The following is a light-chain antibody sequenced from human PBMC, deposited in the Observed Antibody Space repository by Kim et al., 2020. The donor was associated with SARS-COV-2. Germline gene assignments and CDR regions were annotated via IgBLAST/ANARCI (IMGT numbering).Light chain of an antibody. V-gene: IGKV3-20*01. CDR2: GAS. CDR1: QSVSSSS. CDR3: QQYGSSIFT. Sequence: SPGESAPLSCRTSQSVSSSSLAWYQQKPGQAPRLLIYGASTRATGIPDRFSGSGSGTDFTLSIATLEPEDFAVYFCQQYGSSIFTFGPGTKVDIK. J-gene: IGKJ3*01.